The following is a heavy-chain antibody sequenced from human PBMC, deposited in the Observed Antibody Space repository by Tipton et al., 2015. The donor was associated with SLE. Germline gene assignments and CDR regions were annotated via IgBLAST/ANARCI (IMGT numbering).Heavy chain of an antibody. D-gene: IGHD1-1*01. J-gene: IGHJ5*02. V-gene: IGHV4-59*08. CDR2: IYYSGRN. CDR1: GHSISSGFY. CDR3: ARTTEYFDP. Sequence: TLSLTCSVSGHSISSGFYWSWIRQPPGKGLEWIGYIYYSGRNNYNPSLKTRVTMSVDTSKSQFSLKLTSVTAADTAVYYCARTTEYFDPWGQGTLVTVSS.